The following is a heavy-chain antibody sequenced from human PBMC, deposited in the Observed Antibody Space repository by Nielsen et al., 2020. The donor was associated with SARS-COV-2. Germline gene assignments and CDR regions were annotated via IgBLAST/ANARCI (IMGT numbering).Heavy chain of an antibody. V-gene: IGHV4-34*01. Sequence: SETLSLTCAVYGGSFSGYYWSWIRQPPGKGLEWIGEINHSGSTNYNPSLKRRVTISVDTSKNQFSLKLSSVTAADTAVYYCARSYYDFWSGYYGGNWFDPWGQGTLVTVSS. D-gene: IGHD3-3*01. CDR2: INHSGST. J-gene: IGHJ5*02. CDR3: ARSYYDFWSGYYGGNWFDP. CDR1: GGSFSGYY.